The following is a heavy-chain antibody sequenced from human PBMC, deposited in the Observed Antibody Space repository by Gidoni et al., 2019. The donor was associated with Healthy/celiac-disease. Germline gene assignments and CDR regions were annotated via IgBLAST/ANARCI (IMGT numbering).Heavy chain of an antibody. CDR3: AKDMQDGYNSGAFDI. V-gene: IGHV3-9*01. CDR1: GFTFDDYA. CDR2: ISWNSGSI. Sequence: EVQLVESGGGLVQPGRSLRLSCAASGFTFDDYAMHWVRQAPGKGLEWVSGISWNSGSIGYADSVKGRFTISRDNAKNSLYLQMNSLRAEDTALYYCAKDMQDGYNSGAFDIWGQGTMVTVSS. D-gene: IGHD5-12*01. J-gene: IGHJ3*02.